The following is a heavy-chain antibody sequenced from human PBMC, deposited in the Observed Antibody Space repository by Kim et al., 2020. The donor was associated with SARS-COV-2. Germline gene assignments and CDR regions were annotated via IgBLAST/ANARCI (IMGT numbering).Heavy chain of an antibody. D-gene: IGHD6-13*01. Sequence: SETLSLTCAVYGGSFSGYYWSWIRQPPGKGLEWIGEINHSGSTNYNPSLKSRVTISVDTSKNQFSLKLSSVTAADTAVYYCARVGYTSSWYGAHNWFDPWGQGTLVTVSS. V-gene: IGHV4-34*01. CDR2: INHSGST. J-gene: IGHJ5*02. CDR1: GGSFSGYY. CDR3: ARVGYTSSWYGAHNWFDP.